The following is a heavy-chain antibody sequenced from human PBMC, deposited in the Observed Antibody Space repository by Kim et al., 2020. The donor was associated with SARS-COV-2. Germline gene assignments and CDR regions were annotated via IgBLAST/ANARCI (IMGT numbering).Heavy chain of an antibody. J-gene: IGHJ4*02. V-gene: IGHV3-64*02. D-gene: IGHD2-2*01. CDR3: TREGRHCSGSSCYLFDY. CDR1: GFIFSNDA. Sequence: GGSLRLSCAASGFIFSNDAMHWVRQSPGRGLEYVAAISSNGAEQYYADSVKGRFTIPRDNSKNTMYLQMGSLRTEDMAVYYCTREGRHCSGSSCYLFDYWGQGTLVTVSS. CDR2: ISSNGAEQ.